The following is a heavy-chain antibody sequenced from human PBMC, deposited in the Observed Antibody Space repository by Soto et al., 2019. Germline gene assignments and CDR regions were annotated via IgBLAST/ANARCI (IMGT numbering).Heavy chain of an antibody. J-gene: IGHJ4*02. CDR2: ISGGGAGT. D-gene: IGHD2-15*01. Sequence: EVQLLESGGGLVQPGGSLRLSCAASGFTFGNYAMSWVRQAPGKGLEWVSSISGGGAGTYYADSVKGRFTISRDNSKNTLYLQMNSLRVEDTALYYCAKEVYCSGGSCFSDFDYWGQGTLVTVSS. CDR1: GFTFGNYA. V-gene: IGHV3-23*01. CDR3: AKEVYCSGGSCFSDFDY.